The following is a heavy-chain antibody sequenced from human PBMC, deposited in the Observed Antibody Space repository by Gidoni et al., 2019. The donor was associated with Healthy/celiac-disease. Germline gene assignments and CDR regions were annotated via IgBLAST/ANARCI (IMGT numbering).Heavy chain of an antibody. CDR2: IYTSGST. CDR1: GVPLRTGSYY. D-gene: IGHD7-27*01. J-gene: IGHJ2*01. V-gene: IGHV4-61*02. Sequence: QVQLQESGPGLVQPSQTLSLTCTVSGVPLRTGSYYWSWIRQPAGKGLEWIGRIYTSGSTNYNPSLKSRVTISVDTSKNQFSLKLSSVTAADTAVYYCARAPTGGHFYWYFDLWGRGTLVTVSS. CDR3: ARAPTGGHFYWYFDL.